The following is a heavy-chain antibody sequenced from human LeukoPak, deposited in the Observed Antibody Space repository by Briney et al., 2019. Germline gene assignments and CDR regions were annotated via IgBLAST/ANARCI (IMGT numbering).Heavy chain of an antibody. CDR2: INTSNGNT. J-gene: IGHJ5*02. CDR3: ARDLRFIAEAGTNNWFDP. Sequence: ASVKVSCRPSRYTLTHYVISWVRPVPGQRPEWLGWINTSNGNTNYAPKVQGRVTMTTDTSTSTVYMELRSLRSDDTAVYYCARDLRFIAEAGTNNWFDPWGQGTLVTVSS. V-gene: IGHV1-18*01. CDR1: RYTLTHYV. D-gene: IGHD6-13*01.